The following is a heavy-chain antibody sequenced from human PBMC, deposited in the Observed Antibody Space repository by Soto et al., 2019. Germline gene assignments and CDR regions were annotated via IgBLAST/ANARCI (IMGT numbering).Heavy chain of an antibody. V-gene: IGHV1-2*04. D-gene: IGHD2-8*01. CDR2: INPNSGGT. CDR3: ARQGAVILRMHNGLGL. Sequence: GASVKVSCKGSGYTFTGHYMHWVRQAPGQGLEWMGWINPNSGGTKYAQKFQGWVTMTRDTSISTAYMELSRLKSDDTAVYYCARQGAVILRMHNGLGLWGPGTMVTVSS. CDR1: GYTFTGHY. J-gene: IGHJ3*01.